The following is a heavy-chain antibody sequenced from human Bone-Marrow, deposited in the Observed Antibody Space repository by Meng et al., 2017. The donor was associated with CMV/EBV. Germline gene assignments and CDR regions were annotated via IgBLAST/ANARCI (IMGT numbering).Heavy chain of an antibody. J-gene: IGHJ6*02. CDR2: IYYSGST. CDR1: GGSISSYY. CDR3: ARLTYYDFRSGYYRGSGYYYYGMDV. Sequence: GSLRLSCTVSGGSISSYYWSWIRQPPGKGLEWIGYIYYSGSTNYNPSLKSRVTISVDTSKNQFSLKLSSVTAADTAVYYCARLTYYDFRSGYYRGSGYYYYGMDVWGQGTTVTVSS. V-gene: IGHV4-59*01. D-gene: IGHD3-3*01.